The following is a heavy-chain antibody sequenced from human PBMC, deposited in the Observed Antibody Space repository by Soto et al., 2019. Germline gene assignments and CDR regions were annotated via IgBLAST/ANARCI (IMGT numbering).Heavy chain of an antibody. D-gene: IGHD2-15*01. Sequence: QLRLQESGQGLVKPSETLYLPCTVSGGSISRSNYDWGWIRQPPGKGLEWIVSLYYSGTTYYNPSLKRRVTISVDPSKKQFSLELISVTAAYTAVYYCARHHCSGFICYSCGKYDLDCWGQGALVTVS. CDR2: LYYSGTT. CDR1: GGSISRSNYD. V-gene: IGHV4-39*01. J-gene: IGHJ4*02. CDR3: ARHHCSGFICYSCGKYDLDC.